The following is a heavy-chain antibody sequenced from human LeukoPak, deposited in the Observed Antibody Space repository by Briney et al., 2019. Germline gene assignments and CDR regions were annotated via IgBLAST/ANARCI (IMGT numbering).Heavy chain of an antibody. D-gene: IGHD6-13*01. CDR1: GGSISSSSYY. CDR3: ARSLSWPFDY. V-gene: IGHV4-39*01. Sequence: SETLSLTCTVSGGSISSSSYYWGWIRQRPGMGLECIGSIYYSGTTYYNPSLKSRVRISVDTSKNQFSLTLSSVTAADTPVYYCARSLSWPFDYWGQGTLVTVSS. CDR2: IYYSGTT. J-gene: IGHJ4*02.